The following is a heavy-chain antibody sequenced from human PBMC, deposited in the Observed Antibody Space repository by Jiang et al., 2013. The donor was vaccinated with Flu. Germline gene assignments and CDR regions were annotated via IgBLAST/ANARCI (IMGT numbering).Heavy chain of an antibody. CDR1: GDSVSSNSAA. CDR3: AGAGYSSGWSPEGYYYYGMDV. D-gene: IGHD6-19*01. V-gene: IGHV6-1*01. J-gene: IGHJ6*02. Sequence: QTLSLTCAISGDSVSSNSAAWNWIRQSPSRGLEWLGRTYYRSKWYNDYAVSVKSRITINPDTSKNQFSLQLNSVTPEDTAVYYCAGAGYSSGWSPEGYYYYGMDVWGQGTTVTVSS. CDR2: TYYRSKWYN.